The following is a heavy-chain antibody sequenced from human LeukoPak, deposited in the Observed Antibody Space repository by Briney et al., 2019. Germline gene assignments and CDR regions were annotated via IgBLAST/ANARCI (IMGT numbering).Heavy chain of an antibody. Sequence: SETLSLTCTVSGGSISSYYWSWIRQPAGKGLEWIGRIYTSGSTNYNPSLKSRVTISVDTPKNQFSLKLSSVTAADTAVYYCARQRHSDYEYSSGWGDWFDPWGQGTLVTVSS. D-gene: IGHD6-19*01. CDR3: ARQRHSDYEYSSGWGDWFDP. J-gene: IGHJ5*02. CDR1: GGSISSYY. V-gene: IGHV4-4*07. CDR2: IYTSGST.